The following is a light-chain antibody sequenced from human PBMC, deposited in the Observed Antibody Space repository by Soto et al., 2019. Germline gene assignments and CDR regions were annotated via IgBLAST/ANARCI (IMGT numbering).Light chain of an antibody. CDR3: QHADSFPLIT. CDR2: DAS. V-gene: IGKV1-5*01. Sequence: DIQMTQSPSTLSASFGDRVTITCRASQSISSWLAWYQQKPGKAPKLLVYDASSLQSGVPSRFSGSGSATDFTLTISSLQPEDFATYYCQHADSFPLITFGQGTRLEIK. J-gene: IGKJ5*01. CDR1: QSISSW.